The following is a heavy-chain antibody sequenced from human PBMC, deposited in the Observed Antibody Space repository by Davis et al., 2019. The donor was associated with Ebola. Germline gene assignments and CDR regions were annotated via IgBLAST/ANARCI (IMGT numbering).Heavy chain of an antibody. D-gene: IGHD2-2*01. CDR3: AGETPISSRSDW. Sequence: GESLMTSCTAPGFAFSNYNMNWVRQPPGQGLGRGSPITTNGWSPYYAASVRGRFIISRDNAKNSLFMQIHSLRGDDTAVYLCAGETPISSRSDWWGQGTLVTVS. CDR1: GFAFSNYN. J-gene: IGHJ4*01. V-gene: IGHV3-48*01. CDR2: ITTNGWSP.